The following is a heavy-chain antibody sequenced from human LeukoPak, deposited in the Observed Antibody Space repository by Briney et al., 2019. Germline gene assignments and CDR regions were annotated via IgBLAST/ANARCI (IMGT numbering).Heavy chain of an antibody. CDR1: GFTFSSYA. CDR2: ISTSGVRT. V-gene: IGHV3-23*01. J-gene: IGHJ3*02. Sequence: GGSLRLSCAASGFTFSSYAITWVRQAPGKGLECVSGISTSGVRTYYADSVKGRFTVSRDNSKNTLYLQMSSLRAEDTAVYFCAFGSGSYDDINAFDIWGQGTMVTVSS. CDR3: AFGSGSYDDINAFDI. D-gene: IGHD3-10*01.